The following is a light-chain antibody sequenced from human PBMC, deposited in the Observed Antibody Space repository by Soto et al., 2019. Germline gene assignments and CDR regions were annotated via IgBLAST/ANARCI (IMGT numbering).Light chain of an antibody. CDR3: MQALQTPT. CDR2: LGS. J-gene: IGKJ1*01. CDR1: QSLLHTNGYNY. Sequence: VMTQSPLSLPVTPGESASISCRSSQSLLHTNGYNYLDWYLQKPGQSPQLLIYLGSNRASGVPDRFSGSGSGTDFTLKISRVEAGDVGVYYCMQALQTPTFGQGTKVEIK. V-gene: IGKV2-28*01.